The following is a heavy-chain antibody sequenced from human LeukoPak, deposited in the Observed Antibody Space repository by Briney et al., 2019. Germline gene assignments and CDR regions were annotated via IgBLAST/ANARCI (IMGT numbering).Heavy chain of an antibody. J-gene: IGHJ5*02. CDR1: GGSISSYY. CDR2: IYYSGST. CDR3: ARGQQLKYNWFDP. V-gene: IGHV4-59*01. Sequence: PSETLSLTCTVSGGSISSYYWSWIRQPPGKGLEWIGYIYYSGSTNYNPSLKSRVTISVDTSKNQFSLKLSSVTAADTAVYYCARGQQLKYNWFDPWGQGTLVTVSS. D-gene: IGHD6-13*01.